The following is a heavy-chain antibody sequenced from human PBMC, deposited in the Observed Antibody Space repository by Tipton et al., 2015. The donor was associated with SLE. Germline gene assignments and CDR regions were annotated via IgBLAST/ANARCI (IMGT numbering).Heavy chain of an antibody. CDR3: ASMGRQSPLDY. D-gene: IGHD1-26*01. J-gene: IGHJ4*02. Sequence: TLSLTCTVSGGSISEYYWSWVRHPPGKGLEWIGFIYYGGSTNYSPSFKSRVTISVHTSRNQFSLTLTSVTAADTAVYYCASMGRQSPLDYWGQGTLVTVSS. CDR2: IYYGGST. CDR1: GGSISEYY. V-gene: IGHV4-59*12.